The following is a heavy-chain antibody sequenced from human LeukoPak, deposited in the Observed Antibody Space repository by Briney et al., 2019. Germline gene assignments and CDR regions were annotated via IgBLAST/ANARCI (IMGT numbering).Heavy chain of an antibody. CDR2: IYYSGST. V-gene: IGHV4-31*03. J-gene: IGHJ4*02. Sequence: SQTLSLACTVPGGSISSGGYYWSWIRQHPGKGLEWIGYIYYSGSTYYNPSLKSRVTISVDTSKNQFSLKLSSVTAADTAVYYCARADYYDSSGYLYYFDHWGQGTLVTVSS. CDR1: GGSISSGGYY. D-gene: IGHD3-22*01. CDR3: ARADYYDSSGYLYYFDH.